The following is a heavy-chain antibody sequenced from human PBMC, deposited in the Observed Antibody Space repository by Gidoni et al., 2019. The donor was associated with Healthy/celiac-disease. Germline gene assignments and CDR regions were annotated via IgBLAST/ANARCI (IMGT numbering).Heavy chain of an antibody. CDR3: ARGARDSSSWPGP. Sequence: GQGLEWMGIINPSGGSTSYAQKFQGRVTMTRDTSTSTVYMELSSLRSEDTAVYYCARGARDSSSWPGPWGQGTLVTVSS. J-gene: IGHJ5*02. D-gene: IGHD6-13*01. CDR2: INPSGGST. V-gene: IGHV1-46*01.